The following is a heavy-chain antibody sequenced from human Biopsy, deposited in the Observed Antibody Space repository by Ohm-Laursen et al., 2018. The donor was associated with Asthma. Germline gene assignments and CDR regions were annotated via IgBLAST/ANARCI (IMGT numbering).Heavy chain of an antibody. CDR2: IYYSGST. Sequence: TLSLTCAVYGGSFSGYYWSWIRQHPGKGLEWIGYIYYSGSTYYNPSLKSRVTISVDTSKNQFSLKLSSVTAADTAVYYCARVPHYDILTGFTLRYYYGMDVWGQGTTVTVSS. D-gene: IGHD3-9*01. J-gene: IGHJ6*02. V-gene: IGHV4-31*11. CDR3: ARVPHYDILTGFTLRYYYGMDV. CDR1: GGSFSGYY.